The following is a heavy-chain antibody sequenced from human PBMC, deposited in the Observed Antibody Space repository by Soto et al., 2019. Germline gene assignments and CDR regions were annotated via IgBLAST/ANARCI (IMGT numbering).Heavy chain of an antibody. J-gene: IGHJ6*02. D-gene: IGHD3-3*01. CDR3: ARDRGYDFWSGYPQGMDV. CDR2: INPNSGGT. CDR1: GYTFTGYY. Sequence: ASVKVSCKASGYTFTGYYMHWVRQAPGQGLEWMGWINPNSGGTNYAQKFQGWVTLTRDTSISTAYMELSRLRSDDTAVYYCARDRGYDFWSGYPQGMDVRGQGTTVTVSS. V-gene: IGHV1-2*04.